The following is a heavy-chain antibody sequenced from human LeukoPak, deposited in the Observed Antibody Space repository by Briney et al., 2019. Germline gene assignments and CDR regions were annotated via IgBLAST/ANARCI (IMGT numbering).Heavy chain of an antibody. CDR1: GGSISSYY. J-gene: IGHJ5*02. V-gene: IGHV4-59*01. CDR3: AREIAGKYNWFDP. D-gene: IGHD2-15*01. CDR2: IYYSGST. Sequence: PSETLSLTCTVSGGSISSYYWSWIRQPPGKGLEWIGYIYYSGSTNYNPSLKSRVTISVDTSKNQFSLKLSSVTAADTAVYYCAREIAGKYNWFDPWGQGTLVTVSS.